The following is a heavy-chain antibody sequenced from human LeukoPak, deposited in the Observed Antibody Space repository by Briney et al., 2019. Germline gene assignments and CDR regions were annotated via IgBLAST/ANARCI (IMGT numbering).Heavy chain of an antibody. J-gene: IGHJ4*02. CDR1: GFTFSSYE. V-gene: IGHV3-48*03. Sequence: PGGSLRLSCAASGFTFSSYEMNWVRQAPGKGLEWVSYISSSGSTIYYADSVKGRFTISRDNAKNSLYLQMNSLRAEDTAVYYCARPPAARRGDYRGQGTPVTVSS. CDR3: ARPPAARRGDY. CDR2: ISSSGSTI. D-gene: IGHD6-6*01.